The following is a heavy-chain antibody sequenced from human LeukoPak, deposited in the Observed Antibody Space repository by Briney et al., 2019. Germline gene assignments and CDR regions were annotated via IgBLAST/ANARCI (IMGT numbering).Heavy chain of an antibody. D-gene: IGHD3-9*01. Sequence: SETLSLTCTVSGGSISSYYWSWIRQPPGKGLEWIGYIYYSGSTNYNPSLKSRVTISVKTSKNQFSLKLRSVSAADTAVYYCARVTGYTIEDYFDYWGQGTLVTVSS. CDR3: ARVTGYTIEDYFDY. J-gene: IGHJ4*02. V-gene: IGHV4-59*01. CDR1: GGSISSYY. CDR2: IYYSGST.